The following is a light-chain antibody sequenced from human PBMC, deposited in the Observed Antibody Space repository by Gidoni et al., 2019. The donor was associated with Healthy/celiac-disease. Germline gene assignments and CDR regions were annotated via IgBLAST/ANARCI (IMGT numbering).Light chain of an antibody. CDR2: QDS. CDR1: KLGDKY. V-gene: IGLV3-1*01. CDR3: QAWDSSTVV. J-gene: IGLJ2*01. Sequence: SYELTQPTSVSVAPGQTASITCSGDKLGDKYACWYQQKPGQSPVLVIYQDSKRPSGLPERFSGSNSGNTATLTISGPQAMDEADYYCQAWDSSTVVFGGGTKLTVL.